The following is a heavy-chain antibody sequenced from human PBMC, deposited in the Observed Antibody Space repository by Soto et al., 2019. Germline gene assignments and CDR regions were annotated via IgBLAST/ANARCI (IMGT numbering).Heavy chain of an antibody. CDR1: GYTFTSYG. CDR2: ISAYNGNT. CDR3: ARTPYYDILTGSLYYYYYGMDV. V-gene: IGHV1-18*01. J-gene: IGHJ6*02. D-gene: IGHD3-9*01. Sequence: ASVKVSCKASGYTFTSYGISWVRQAPGQGLEWMGWISAYNGNTNYAQKLQGRVTMTTDTSTSTAYMELRSLRSDDTAVYYCARTPYYDILTGSLYYYYYGMDVWGQGTTVTVSS.